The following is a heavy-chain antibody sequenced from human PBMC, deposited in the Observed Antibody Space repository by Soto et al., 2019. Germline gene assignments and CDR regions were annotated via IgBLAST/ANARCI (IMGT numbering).Heavy chain of an antibody. CDR1: GFSLSTTPVG. CDR3: GQFTPFACKGYSIDY. V-gene: IGHV2-5*02. D-gene: IGHD2-15*01. J-gene: IGHJ4*02. Sequence: QITLKESGPTLVKPTQTLTLTCTLSGFSLSTTPVGVGWIRQPPGKALEWLALIYWDDDRRYMPSLKNRLTTTKDPAGVQVVLMITNMAPVDTATYYCGQFTPFACKGYSIDYWGQGIVVTVSS. CDR2: IYWDDDR.